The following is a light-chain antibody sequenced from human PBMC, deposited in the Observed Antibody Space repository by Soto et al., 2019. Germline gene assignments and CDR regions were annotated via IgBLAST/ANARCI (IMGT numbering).Light chain of an antibody. Sequence: QSLLTHPPSVSGAPGQRVTISFTGSISNIGAGYDVHWYQQLPGTAPKLLIYGDSNRPSGVPDRFSGSKSGTSSSLAITGLQAEDEADYYCQSYDSSMSGYVFGTRTKVTVL. J-gene: IGLJ1*01. CDR1: ISNIGAGYD. CDR2: GDS. CDR3: QSYDSSMSGYV. V-gene: IGLV1-40*01.